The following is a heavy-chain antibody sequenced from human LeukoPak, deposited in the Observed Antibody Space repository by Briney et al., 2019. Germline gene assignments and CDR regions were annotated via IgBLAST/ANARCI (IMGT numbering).Heavy chain of an antibody. J-gene: IGHJ6*02. CDR1: GFTFSSYW. CDR2: IKQDGSEK. V-gene: IGHV3-7*05. D-gene: IGHD3-10*01. CDR3: ARSRGLVRGVSYGMDV. Sequence: GGSLRLPCAASGFTFSSYWMSWVRQAPGKGLEWVANIKQDGSEKYYVDSVKGRFTISRDNAKNSLYLQMNSLRAEDTAVYYCARSRGLVRGVSYGMDVWGQGTTVTVSS.